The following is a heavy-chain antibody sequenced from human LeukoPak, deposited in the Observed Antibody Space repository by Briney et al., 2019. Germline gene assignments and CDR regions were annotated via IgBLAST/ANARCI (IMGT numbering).Heavy chain of an antibody. CDR1: GFTFSSYA. D-gene: IGHD3-9*01. J-gene: IGHJ3*02. Sequence: GGSLRLSCAASGFTFSSYAMSWVRQAPGKGLEWVSAISGSGGSTYYADSVKGRFTISRDNSKNTLYLQMNSLRAEDTAVYYCAKDVLRYFDWAPMVPDAFDIWGQGTMVTVSS. V-gene: IGHV3-23*01. CDR3: AKDVLRYFDWAPMVPDAFDI. CDR2: ISGSGGST.